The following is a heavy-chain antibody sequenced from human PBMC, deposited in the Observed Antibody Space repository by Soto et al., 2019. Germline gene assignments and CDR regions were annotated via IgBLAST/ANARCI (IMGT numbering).Heavy chain of an antibody. J-gene: IGHJ6*02. Sequence: GGSLRLSCAASGFTFRSYAMSWVRQAPGKGLEWVSAISGSGGSTYYADSVKGRFTISRDNSKNTLYLQVSSLRAEDTAVYYCAKADDQAGYYYGSGYFYAMDVWGQGTTVTVSS. CDR2: ISGSGGST. CDR1: GFTFRSYA. D-gene: IGHD3-10*01. CDR3: AKADDQAGYYYGSGYFYAMDV. V-gene: IGHV3-23*01.